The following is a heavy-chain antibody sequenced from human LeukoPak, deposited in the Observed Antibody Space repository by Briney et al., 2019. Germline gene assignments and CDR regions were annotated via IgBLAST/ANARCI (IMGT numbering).Heavy chain of an antibody. D-gene: IGHD3-10*01. J-gene: IGHJ5*02. CDR2: ITASSSTE. CDR1: GFTFSSSS. V-gene: IGHV3-48*01. CDR3: ARLGYGSGGYYNQNWFDP. Sequence: GGSLRLSCAGSGFTFSSSSMNWVRQAPGKGLEWVSYITASSSTEYYADSVKGRFTISRDNAKNSLYLQMNSLRAEDTAVYYCARLGYGSGGYYNQNWFDPWGQGTLVTVSS.